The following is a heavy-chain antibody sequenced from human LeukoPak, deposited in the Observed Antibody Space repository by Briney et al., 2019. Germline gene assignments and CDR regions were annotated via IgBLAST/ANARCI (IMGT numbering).Heavy chain of an antibody. CDR3: ARTGGKVCELLAFDI. D-gene: IGHD1-26*01. J-gene: IGHJ3*02. V-gene: IGHV4-39*01. CDR1: GGSISSGDYY. Sequence: SETLSLTCTVSGGSISSGDYYWSWIRQPPGKGLEWIGSIYYSGSTYYNPSLKSRVTISVDTSKNQFSLKLSSVTAADTAVYYCARTGGKVCELLAFDIWGQGTMVTVSS. CDR2: IYYSGST.